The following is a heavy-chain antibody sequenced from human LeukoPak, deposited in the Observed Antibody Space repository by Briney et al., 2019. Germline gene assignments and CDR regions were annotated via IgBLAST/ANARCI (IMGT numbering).Heavy chain of an antibody. CDR2: ISSTGSTI. J-gene: IGHJ2*01. Sequence: GGSLRLSCAASGFTFSSYEMNWVRQAPGKGLEWVSYISSTGSTIYYADCVKGRFTISRDNGKNSLYLQMNSLRAEDTAVYYCARPPGRSSGYQGYFDLWGRGTLVTVSS. CDR1: GFTFSSYE. V-gene: IGHV3-48*03. CDR3: ARPPGRSSGYQGYFDL. D-gene: IGHD3-22*01.